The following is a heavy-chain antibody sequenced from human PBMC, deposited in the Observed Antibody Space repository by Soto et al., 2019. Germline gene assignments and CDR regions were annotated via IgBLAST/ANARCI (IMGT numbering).Heavy chain of an antibody. CDR2: ISSSGSTI. D-gene: IGHD3-9*01. CDR3: SRVNRFYDILTGYSKVFDY. V-gene: IGHV3-48*03. CDR1: GFTFSSYE. J-gene: IGHJ4*02. Sequence: EVQLVESGGGLVQPGGSLRLSCAASGFTFSSYEMNWVRQAPGKGLEWVSYISSSGSTIYYADSVKGRFTISRDNAKNSLYLQMNSLRAEDSAVCYCSRVNRFYDILTGYSKVFDYWGQGTLVTVSS.